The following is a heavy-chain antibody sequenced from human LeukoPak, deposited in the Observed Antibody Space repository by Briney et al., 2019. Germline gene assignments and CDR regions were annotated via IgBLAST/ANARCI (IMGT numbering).Heavy chain of an antibody. Sequence: PGGSLRLSCAASGFSFSTYEMNWVRQAPGKGLEWVSYISSSGSPIYYADSVKGRFTISRDNAKNSLYLQMNSLRAEDTAVYYSARLGWSAAPNAWGQGTLVTVSS. CDR2: ISSSGSPI. V-gene: IGHV3-48*03. D-gene: IGHD3-3*01. J-gene: IGHJ5*02. CDR3: ARLGWSAAPNA. CDR1: GFSFSTYE.